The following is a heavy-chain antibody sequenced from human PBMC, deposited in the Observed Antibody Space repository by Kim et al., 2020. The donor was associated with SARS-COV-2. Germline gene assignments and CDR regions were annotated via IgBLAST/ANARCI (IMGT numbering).Heavy chain of an antibody. V-gene: IGHV3-9*01. CDR1: GFTFDDYA. J-gene: IGHJ3*02. D-gene: IGHD3-10*01. Sequence: GGSLRLSCAASGFTFDDYAMHWVRQAPGKGLEWVSGISWNSGSIGYADSVKGRFTISRDNAKNSLYLQMNSLRAEDTALYYCAKVGQRWCGAVGGALDI. CDR2: ISWNSGSI. CDR3: AKVGQRWCGAVGGALDI.